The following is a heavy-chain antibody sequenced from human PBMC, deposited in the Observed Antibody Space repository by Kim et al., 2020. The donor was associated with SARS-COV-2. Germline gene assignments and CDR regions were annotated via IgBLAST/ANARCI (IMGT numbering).Heavy chain of an antibody. D-gene: IGHD6-13*01. J-gene: IGHJ4*02. V-gene: IGHV3-23*01. CDR3: AKTRGFYSSSWFEY. Sequence: AGSVKGRFTISKDNSKSTLYLQMNRLRAEDTAVYYCAKTRGFYSSSWFEYWGQGTLVTVSS.